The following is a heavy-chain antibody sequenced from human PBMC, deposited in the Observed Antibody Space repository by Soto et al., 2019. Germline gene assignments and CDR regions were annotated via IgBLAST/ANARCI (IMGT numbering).Heavy chain of an antibody. Sequence: QVQLVESGGGVVQPGRSLRLSCAASGFTFSSYAMHWVRQAPGKGLEWVAVISFDGSNRYYADSVKGRLTISRDNSKNTLYLQMNSLRAEDTAVYYCVRAFSSRSWFDPWGQGTLVTVSS. V-gene: IGHV3-30-3*01. CDR3: VRAFSSRSWFDP. CDR1: GFTFSSYA. J-gene: IGHJ5*02. D-gene: IGHD6-13*01. CDR2: ISFDGSNR.